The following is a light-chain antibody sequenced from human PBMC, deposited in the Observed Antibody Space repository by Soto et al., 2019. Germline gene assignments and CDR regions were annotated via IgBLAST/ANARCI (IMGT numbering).Light chain of an antibody. J-gene: IGLJ2*01. Sequence: QSVLTQPPSVSGAPGQRVTISCTGSSSNIGAGYDVHWYQQFPGTTPKFLIYGNTNRPSGVPDRFSASKSGTSASLDITGLQAEDEAEYYCAAWDDSLNGVVFGGGTKLTVL. V-gene: IGLV1-40*01. CDR1: SSNIGAGYD. CDR2: GNT. CDR3: AAWDDSLNGVV.